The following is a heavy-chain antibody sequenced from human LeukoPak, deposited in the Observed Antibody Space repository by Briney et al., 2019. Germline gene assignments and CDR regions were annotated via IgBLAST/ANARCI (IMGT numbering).Heavy chain of an antibody. CDR3: ASYGGNSVYDS. CDR1: GGSLSHYY. J-gene: IGHJ4*02. CDR2: INHSGST. D-gene: IGHD4-23*01. Sequence: SETLSLTCAVYGGSLSHYYWSWIRQPPGKGLEWIGEINHSGSTNYNPSLKSRVTISVDTSKNQFSLKLTSVTAADTAVYYCASYGGNSVYDSWGQGTLVTVSS. V-gene: IGHV4-34*01.